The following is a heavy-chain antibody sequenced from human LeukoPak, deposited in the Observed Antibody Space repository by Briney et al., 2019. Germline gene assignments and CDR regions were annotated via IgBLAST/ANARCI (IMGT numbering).Heavy chain of an antibody. V-gene: IGHV1-69*13. J-gene: IGHJ4*02. D-gene: IGHD5-18*01. Sequence: SVKVSCKASGYTFTSYDINWVRQATGQGLEWMGGIIPIFGTPNYAQKFQGRVTITADESTTTAYMELSSLRSEDTAVYYCATVDTAMGFDYWGQGTLVTVSS. CDR1: GYTFTSYD. CDR3: ATVDTAMGFDY. CDR2: IIPIFGTP.